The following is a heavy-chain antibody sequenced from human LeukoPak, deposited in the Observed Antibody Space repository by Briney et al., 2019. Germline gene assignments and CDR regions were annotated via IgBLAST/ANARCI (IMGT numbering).Heavy chain of an antibody. CDR2: IYYSGST. Sequence: SESLSLTCTVSGFSISSYCWSWIRQPPGKGLEWVGYIYYSGSTNYNPSLKSRVTISVDTSKNQFSLKLSSVTAADTAVYYCARVLDFWSGYYPGAFDIWGQGTMVTVSS. J-gene: IGHJ3*02. CDR3: ARVLDFWSGYYPGAFDI. CDR1: GFSISSYC. V-gene: IGHV4-59*01. D-gene: IGHD3-3*01.